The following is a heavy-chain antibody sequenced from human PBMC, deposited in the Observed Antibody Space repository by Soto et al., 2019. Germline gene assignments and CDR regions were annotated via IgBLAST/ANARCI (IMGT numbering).Heavy chain of an antibody. CDR3: ATSSRTYYYYAMDV. J-gene: IGHJ6*02. V-gene: IGHV3-13*01. CDR1: GFTFSMYD. Sequence: EVQLVESGGGLVQPGGSLRLSCAASGFTFSMYDMHWVRQATGKGLEWVSAIGSAGDTYYPDSVKGRFTTSRENAKNSLYLQMNSLRAEDTAVYYWATSSRTYYYYAMDVWGQGTTVTVSS. CDR2: IGSAGDT. D-gene: IGHD6-13*01.